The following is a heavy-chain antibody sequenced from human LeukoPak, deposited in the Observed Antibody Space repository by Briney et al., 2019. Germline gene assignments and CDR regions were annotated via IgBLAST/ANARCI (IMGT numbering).Heavy chain of an antibody. Sequence: SETLSLTCTVSGASITSHYWSRIRQPPGKGLEYIAYIYYSGTTNYNPSLKSRVTISIDTSKNQFSLKLTSVTAADTAVYYCARLTDDVVVPSITYHYFDSWGQGTRVTVSS. D-gene: IGHD2-2*01. CDR2: IYYSGTT. CDR1: GASITSHY. V-gene: IGHV4-59*08. J-gene: IGHJ4*02. CDR3: ARLTDDVVVPSITYHYFDS.